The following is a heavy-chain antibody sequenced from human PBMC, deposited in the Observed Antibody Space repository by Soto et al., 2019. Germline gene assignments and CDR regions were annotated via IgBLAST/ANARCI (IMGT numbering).Heavy chain of an antibody. CDR1: GGTFSNFA. V-gene: IGHV1-69*06. J-gene: IGHJ3*02. D-gene: IGHD3-10*02. Sequence: QVQLVQSGAEVKKPGSSVKVSCKASGGTFSNFAINWLRQAPGQGLEWMGGVIPIFHTPLYAQRFQGRVTITADTSTRTVYMELSSLRSEDTAVYYCASHDRVNFAFDIWGQGTMVTVSS. CDR3: ASHDRVNFAFDI. CDR2: VIPIFHTP.